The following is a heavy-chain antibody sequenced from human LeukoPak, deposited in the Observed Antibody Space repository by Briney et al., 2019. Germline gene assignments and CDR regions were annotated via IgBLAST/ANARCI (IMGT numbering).Heavy chain of an antibody. CDR3: ARDLGRGHYDILTGYSPDAFDI. CDR1: GGSISSSSYY. CDR2: IYYSGST. Sequence: SETLPLTCTVSGGSISSSSYYWGWIRQPPGKGLEWIGSIYYSGSTYYNPSLKSRVTISVDTSKNQFSLKLSSVTAADTAVYYCARDLGRGHYDILTGYSPDAFDIWGQGTMVTVSS. J-gene: IGHJ3*02. D-gene: IGHD3-9*01. V-gene: IGHV4-39*07.